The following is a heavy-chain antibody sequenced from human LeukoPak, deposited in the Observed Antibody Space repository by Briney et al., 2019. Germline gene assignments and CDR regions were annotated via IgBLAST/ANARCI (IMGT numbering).Heavy chain of an antibody. J-gene: IGHJ4*02. CDR3: ARSSSGWGSIDY. D-gene: IGHD6-19*01. V-gene: IGHV3-30*03. Sequence: PGGSLRLSCAASGFTFSSYGMHWVRQAPGKGLEWVAVISYDGSNKYYADSVKGRFTISRDNSKNTLYLQMNSLRAEDTAVYYCARSSSGWGSIDYWGQGTLVTVSS. CDR1: GFTFSSYG. CDR2: ISYDGSNK.